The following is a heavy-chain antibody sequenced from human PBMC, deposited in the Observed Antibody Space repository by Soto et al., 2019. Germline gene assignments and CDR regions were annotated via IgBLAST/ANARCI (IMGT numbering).Heavy chain of an antibody. CDR2: MNPNSGNT. J-gene: IGHJ3*02. Sequence: VKVSXKAXGYTFTSYEINWGXXAXXXXREXXXRMNPNSGNTGYAQRFQGRVTMTRNTSISTAYMELSSLRSEDTAVYYCARSLRAFDIWGQGTMVTVS. CDR1: GYTFTSYE. CDR3: ARSLRAFDI. V-gene: IGHV1-8*01.